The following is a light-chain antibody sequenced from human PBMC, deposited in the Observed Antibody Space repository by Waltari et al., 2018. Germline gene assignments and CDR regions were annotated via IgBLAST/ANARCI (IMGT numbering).Light chain of an antibody. CDR1: QSISSY. J-gene: IGKJ2*01. CDR3: QQTYNNPFT. CDR2: GAS. Sequence: DIQMTQSPSSLSASVGDRVTITCRASQSISSYLIWYHQKPGKAPNLLIYGASTLQSGVPSRFSGGGSGTDFTLTISSLQPEDSATYYCQQTYNNPFTFGQGTKVEIK. V-gene: IGKV1-39*01.